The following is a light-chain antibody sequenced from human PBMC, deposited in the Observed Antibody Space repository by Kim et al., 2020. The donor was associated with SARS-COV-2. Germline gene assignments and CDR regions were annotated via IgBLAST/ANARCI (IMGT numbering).Light chain of an antibody. CDR3: MQGTHWTT. CDR2: KVS. V-gene: IGKV2-30*01. CDR1: ESLVYPGGNTY. Sequence: DVVMTQSPLSLPVTLGQPASISCNSSESLVYPGGNTYLNWFQQRPRQSPRRLSYKVSIRDSGVPDRCSGSGSGTYFTLKISRVEAEDVVIYYCMQGTHWTTFGGGTKVDIK. J-gene: IGKJ4*01.